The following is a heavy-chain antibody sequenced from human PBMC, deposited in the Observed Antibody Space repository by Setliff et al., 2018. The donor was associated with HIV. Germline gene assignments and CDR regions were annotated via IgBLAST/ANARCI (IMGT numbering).Heavy chain of an antibody. CDR2: MNPNNDNT. CDR1: GYTFTNYD. V-gene: IGHV1-8*02. CDR3: ARSPYNWNYDTHFDY. D-gene: IGHD1-7*01. J-gene: IGHJ4*02. Sequence: GASVKVSCKASGYTFTNYDINWVRQATGQGLEWMGWMNPNNDNTGYAQKFQGRVTMTKNTSISTAYMELSSLRAEDTAVYFCARSPYNWNYDTHFDYWGQGTLVTSPQ.